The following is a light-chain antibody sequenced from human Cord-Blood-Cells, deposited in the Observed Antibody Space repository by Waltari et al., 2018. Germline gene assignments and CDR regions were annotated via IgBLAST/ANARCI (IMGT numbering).Light chain of an antibody. V-gene: IGKV3-20*01. CDR1: QSVSSSY. CDR3: QQYGSSPPT. CDR2: GAS. J-gene: IGKJ1*01. Sequence: EIVLTQSTGPLSLSPGERATLSCRASQSVSSSYLAWYQQKPAQAPRLLIYGASSRATGIPDRCSGSGSGTDFTLTISRLEPEDFAVYYCQQYGSSPPTFGQGTKVEIK.